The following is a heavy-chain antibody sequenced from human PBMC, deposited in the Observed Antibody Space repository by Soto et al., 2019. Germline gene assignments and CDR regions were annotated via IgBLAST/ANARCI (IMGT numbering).Heavy chain of an antibody. V-gene: IGHV1-69*01. CDR1: GGTFSSYA. CDR3: ARGTLTDDAFDI. J-gene: IGHJ3*02. Sequence: QVQLVQSGAEVKKPGSSVKVSCKASGGTFSSYAISWVRQAPGQGLEWMGGIMPVFGTTNNAQKFQGRVTITADESTSTAYMELSSLGSEVTAVYYCARGTLTDDAFDIWGQGTMVTVSS. CDR2: IMPVFGTT. D-gene: IGHD4-4*01.